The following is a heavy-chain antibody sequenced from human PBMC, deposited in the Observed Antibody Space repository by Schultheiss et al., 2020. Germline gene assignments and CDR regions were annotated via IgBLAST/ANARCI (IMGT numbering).Heavy chain of an antibody. CDR2: ISSRSTTI. CDR3: ARDNRKYFDSSGYRDWFDP. CDR1: GFTFSNFG. Sequence: GGSLRLSCAASGFTFSNFGMDWVRQAPGKGLEWISYISSRSTTIYYADSVKGRFTISRDNAKNSLYLQMNSLRAEDTAVYFCARDNRKYFDSSGYRDWFDPWGQGTLVNVSS. J-gene: IGHJ5*02. V-gene: IGHV3-48*01. D-gene: IGHD3-22*01.